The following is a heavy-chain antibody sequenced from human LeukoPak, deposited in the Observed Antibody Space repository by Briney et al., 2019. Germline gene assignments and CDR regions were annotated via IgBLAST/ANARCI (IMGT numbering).Heavy chain of an antibody. J-gene: IGHJ3*02. CDR2: IIPIFGTA. D-gene: IGHD6-6*01. CDR1: GGTFSSYA. CDR3: ASVPSIAAHPSYFGAFDI. V-gene: IGHV1-69*13. Sequence: ASVKVSCKASGGTFSSYAISWVRQAPGQGLEWMGGIIPIFGTANYAQKFQGRVTITADESTSTAYMELSSLRSGDTAVYYCASVPSIAAHPSYFGAFDIWGQGTMVTVSS.